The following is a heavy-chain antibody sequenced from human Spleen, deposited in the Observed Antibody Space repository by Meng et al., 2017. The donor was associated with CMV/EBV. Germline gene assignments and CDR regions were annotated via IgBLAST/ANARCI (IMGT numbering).Heavy chain of an antibody. Sequence: YTFRRYGISWVRQATGQGLEWMGWISAYTGNTKYAQKLQGRVTMTTDTSTGTAYMEVRSLKSDDTALYYCARGAVELERGDYYGMDVWGQGTTVTVSS. D-gene: IGHD1-1*01. V-gene: IGHV1-18*01. CDR2: ISAYTGNT. CDR1: YTFRRYG. J-gene: IGHJ6*02. CDR3: ARGAVELERGDYYGMDV.